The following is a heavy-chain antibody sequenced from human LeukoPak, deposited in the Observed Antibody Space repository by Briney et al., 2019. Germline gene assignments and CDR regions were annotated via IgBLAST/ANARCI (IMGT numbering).Heavy chain of an antibody. V-gene: IGHV3-7*01. J-gene: IGHJ6*02. Sequence: GGSLRLSCAASGFTFSNYWMTWVRQAPGKGLEWVANIKPDGGAQYYADSVRGRFTISRDSAKNTVYLQMNSLRTEDTAVYYCARGLPNYYGMDVWGQGTTVTVSS. CDR3: ARGLPNYYGMDV. CDR2: IKPDGGAQ. CDR1: GFTFSNYW.